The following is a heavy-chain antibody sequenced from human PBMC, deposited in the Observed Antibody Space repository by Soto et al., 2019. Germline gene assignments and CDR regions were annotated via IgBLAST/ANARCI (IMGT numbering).Heavy chain of an antibody. J-gene: IGHJ4*02. Sequence: GGSLRLSCAASGFTFRNHGMHWVRHGTGKGLEWGAVIWSDGRDEYYAGSVKGRLSISRDYSTSSLYVKINNLTPAGPAVEVCARDVGGRYLDRWGQGTPV. CDR3: ARDVGGRYLDR. CDR2: IWSDGRDE. D-gene: IGHD3-16*02. CDR1: GFTFRNHG. V-gene: IGHV3-33*01.